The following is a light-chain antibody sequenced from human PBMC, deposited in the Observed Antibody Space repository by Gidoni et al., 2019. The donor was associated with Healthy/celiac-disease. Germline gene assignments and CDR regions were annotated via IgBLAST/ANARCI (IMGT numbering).Light chain of an antibody. CDR2: DAP. V-gene: IGKV3-11*01. CDR1: QSVSSY. CDR3: QQRSNWPPLT. J-gene: IGKJ4*01. Sequence: EIVLTQSSAPLSLSPGERATLPCRASQSVSSYLAWYQQKPGQAPRLLIYDAPNRATGIPARFSSSGSGTDFTLTISSLEPEDFAVYYCQQRSNWPPLTFGGGTKVEIK.